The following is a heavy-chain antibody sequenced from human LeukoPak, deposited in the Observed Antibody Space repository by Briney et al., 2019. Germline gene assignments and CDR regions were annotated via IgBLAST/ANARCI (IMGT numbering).Heavy chain of an antibody. D-gene: IGHD3-10*01. Sequence: PSETLSLTCTVSGDSINGYYWSWIRQPPGKDLEWIGYIHYSGSTNYNPSFKSRVTISVDTSKNQFSLKLSSLTAADTAVYYCARLRAGVGEFSLDYWGQGTLVTVSS. CDR2: IHYSGST. V-gene: IGHV4-59*01. J-gene: IGHJ4*02. CDR3: ARLRAGVGEFSLDY. CDR1: GDSINGYY.